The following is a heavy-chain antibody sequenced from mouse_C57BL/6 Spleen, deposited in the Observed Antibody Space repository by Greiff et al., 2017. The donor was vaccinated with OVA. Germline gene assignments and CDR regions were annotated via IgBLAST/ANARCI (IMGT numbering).Heavy chain of an antibody. J-gene: IGHJ2*01. D-gene: IGHD2-12*01. Sequence: DVQLQESGGGLVKPGGSLKLSCAASGFTFSDYGMHWVRQAPEKGLEWVAYISSGSSTIYYADTVKGRFTISRDNAKNTLFLQMTSLRSEDTAMYYCARGGYYSFDYWGQGTTLTVSS. CDR2: ISSGSSTI. V-gene: IGHV5-17*01. CDR3: ARGGYYSFDY. CDR1: GFTFSDYG.